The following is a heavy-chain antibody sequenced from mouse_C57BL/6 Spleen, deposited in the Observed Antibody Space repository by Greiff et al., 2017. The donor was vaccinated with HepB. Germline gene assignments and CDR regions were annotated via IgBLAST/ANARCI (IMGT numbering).Heavy chain of an antibody. CDR2: INPSNGGT. Sequence: VQLQQSGTELVKPGASVKLSCKASGYTFTSYWMHWVKQRPGQGLEWIGNINPSNGGTNYNEKFKSKATLTVDKSSSTAYMQLSSLTSEDSAVYYCARSLIYYDYDGVYAMDYWGQGTSVTVSS. V-gene: IGHV1-53*01. CDR1: GYTFTSYW. D-gene: IGHD2-4*01. CDR3: ARSLIYYDYDGVYAMDY. J-gene: IGHJ4*01.